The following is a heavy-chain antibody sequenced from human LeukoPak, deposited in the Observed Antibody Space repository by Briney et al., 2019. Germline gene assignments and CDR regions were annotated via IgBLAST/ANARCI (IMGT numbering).Heavy chain of an antibody. Sequence: GASVKVSCKASGYTFTGYYMHWVRQAPGQGLEWMGWINPNSGGTNYAQKSQGRVTMTRDTSISTAYMELSRLRSDNTAVYYCARVHSSSWYGIDYWGQGTLVTVSS. CDR1: GYTFTGYY. CDR3: ARVHSSSWYGIDY. V-gene: IGHV1-2*02. J-gene: IGHJ4*02. D-gene: IGHD6-13*01. CDR2: INPNSGGT.